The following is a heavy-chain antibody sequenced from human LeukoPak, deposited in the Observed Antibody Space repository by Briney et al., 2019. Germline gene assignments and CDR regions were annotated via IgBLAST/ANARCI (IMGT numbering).Heavy chain of an antibody. Sequence: PGGSLRLSCAASGFTFSSYGMHWVRQAPGKGLEWVAVIWYDGSNKYYADSVKGRFTLSRDNSKNTLYLQMNSLRPEDTAVYFCARDTVDNRSAYYYQYWGQGTLVTVSS. V-gene: IGHV3-33*01. D-gene: IGHD3-22*01. J-gene: IGHJ4*02. CDR3: ARDTVDNRSAYYYQY. CDR1: GFTFSSYG. CDR2: IWYDGSNK.